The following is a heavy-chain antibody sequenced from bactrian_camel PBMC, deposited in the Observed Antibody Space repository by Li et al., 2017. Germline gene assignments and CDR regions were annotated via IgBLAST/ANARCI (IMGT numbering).Heavy chain of an antibody. D-gene: IGHD1*01. CDR3: GARWPSCASYWDEALHYKT. J-gene: IGHJ4*01. Sequence: VQLVESGGGSVQAGGSLKLSCKVSGYSISDNCLGWYRQAPGKEREGVAGICTGSGGTYYSDSVKGGFTISQDKGKNVVYLQMTGLKPEDTGMYYCGARWPSCASYWDEALHYKTWGQGTQVTVS. CDR1: GYSISDNC. V-gene: IGHV3S54*01. CDR2: ICTGSGGT.